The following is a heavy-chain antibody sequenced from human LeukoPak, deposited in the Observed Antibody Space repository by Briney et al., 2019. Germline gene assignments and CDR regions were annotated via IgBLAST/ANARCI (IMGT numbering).Heavy chain of an antibody. CDR3: ASHWAQQVVSDY. D-gene: IGHD6-13*01. CDR2: ISYDGRNK. Sequence: GGSLRLSCAASGFTFSRYGMLWVRQAPGKGLDWVAVISYDGRNKYYADSVKGRFTISRDNSKNTLYLQMSSLRAEDTAIYYCASHWAQQVVSDYWGQGTLVTVSS. J-gene: IGHJ4*02. V-gene: IGHV3-30*03. CDR1: GFTFSRYG.